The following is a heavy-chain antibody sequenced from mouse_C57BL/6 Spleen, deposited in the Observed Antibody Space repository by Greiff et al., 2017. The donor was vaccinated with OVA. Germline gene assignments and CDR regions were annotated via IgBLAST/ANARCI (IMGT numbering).Heavy chain of an antibody. CDR2: IYPGSGST. CDR1: GYTFTSYW. V-gene: IGHV1-55*01. CDR3: ARGYYSNYGRAY. J-gene: IGHJ3*01. D-gene: IGHD2-5*01. Sequence: VQLQQPGAELVKPGASVKMSCKASGYTFTSYWITWVKQRPGQGLEWIGDIYPGSGSTNYNEKFKSKATLTVDTSSSTAYMQLSSLTSEDSAVYYCARGYYSNYGRAYWGQGTLVTVSA.